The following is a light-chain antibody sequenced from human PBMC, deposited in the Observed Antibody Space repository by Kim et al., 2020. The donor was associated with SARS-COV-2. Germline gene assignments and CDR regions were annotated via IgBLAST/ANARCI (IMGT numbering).Light chain of an antibody. CDR1: QSVTTF. CDR3: QQRSTWPWT. Sequence: PGETPIFSCRASQSVTTFLAWYQQKPGQAPRLLIYNASSRATVIPARFTGGGSGTDFSLTISSLEPDDFAVYYCQQRSTWPWTFGQGTKVDIK. V-gene: IGKV3-11*01. J-gene: IGKJ1*01. CDR2: NAS.